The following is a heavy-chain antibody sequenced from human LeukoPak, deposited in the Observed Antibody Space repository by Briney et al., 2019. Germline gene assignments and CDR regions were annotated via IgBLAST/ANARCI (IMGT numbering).Heavy chain of an antibody. D-gene: IGHD3-22*01. CDR3: ARQGDSSGYHEYNWFDP. V-gene: IGHV5-51*01. CDR1: GYSFTSYW. J-gene: IGHJ5*02. Sequence: GESLKISCKGSGYSFTSYWIGWVRQMPGKGLEWMGIIYPGDSDTRYSPSFQGQVTISVDKSIRTAYLQWSSLKASDTAMYYCARQGDSSGYHEYNWFDPWGQGTLVTVSS. CDR2: IYPGDSDT.